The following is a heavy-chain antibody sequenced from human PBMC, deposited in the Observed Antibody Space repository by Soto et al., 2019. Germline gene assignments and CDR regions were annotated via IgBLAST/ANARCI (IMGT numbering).Heavy chain of an antibody. CDR3: ARRGGDYISRIDAFDI. D-gene: IGHD3-16*01. Sequence: PSETLSLTCTVSGGSISSSSYYWGWIRQPPGKGLEWIGSIYYSGSTYYNPSLKSRVTISVDTSKNQFSLKLSSVTAAGTAVYYCARRGGDYISRIDAFDIWGQGTMVTVSS. J-gene: IGHJ3*02. V-gene: IGHV4-39*01. CDR2: IYYSGST. CDR1: GGSISSSSYY.